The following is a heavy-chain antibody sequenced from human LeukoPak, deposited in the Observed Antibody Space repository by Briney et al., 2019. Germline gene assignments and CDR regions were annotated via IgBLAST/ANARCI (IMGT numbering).Heavy chain of an antibody. Sequence: SVKVSCKASGGTFSSFAIGWVRQAPGQGLEWMGGIIPTSTMPNYAQKFRDRLTISADESSRTAYLELNSLTSEDTAVYYCARGGIVVVPAAPINNRHFDYWGQGTLVTVSS. J-gene: IGHJ4*02. CDR3: ARGGIVVVPAAPINNRHFDY. CDR2: IIPTSTMP. D-gene: IGHD2-2*01. CDR1: GGTFSSFA. V-gene: IGHV1-69*01.